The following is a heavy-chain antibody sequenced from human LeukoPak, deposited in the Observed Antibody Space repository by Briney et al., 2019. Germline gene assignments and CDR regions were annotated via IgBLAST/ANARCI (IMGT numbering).Heavy chain of an antibody. CDR3: ARRGYSSSWYS. Sequence: PSETLSLTCTVSGGSISSSSYYWGWIRQPPGKGLEWIGSIYYSGSTYYNPSLKSRVTISVDTSKNQFSLKLSSVTAADTAVYYCARRGYSSSWYSWGQGTLVTVSS. D-gene: IGHD6-13*01. CDR1: GGSISSSSYY. J-gene: IGHJ4*02. V-gene: IGHV4-39*07. CDR2: IYYSGST.